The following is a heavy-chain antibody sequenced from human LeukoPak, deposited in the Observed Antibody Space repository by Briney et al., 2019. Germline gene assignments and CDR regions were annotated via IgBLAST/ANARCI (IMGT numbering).Heavy chain of an antibody. CDR1: GYSISSGYY. Sequence: SETLSLTCAVSGYSISSGYYWGWIRQPPGKGLEWIGSIYHSGSTYYNPSLKSRVTISVDTSKNQFSLKLSSVTAADTAVYYCARGPPSRVTIFGVVPGGYFDYWGQGTLVTVSS. D-gene: IGHD3-3*01. J-gene: IGHJ4*02. V-gene: IGHV4-38-2*01. CDR3: ARGPPSRVTIFGVVPGGYFDY. CDR2: IYHSGST.